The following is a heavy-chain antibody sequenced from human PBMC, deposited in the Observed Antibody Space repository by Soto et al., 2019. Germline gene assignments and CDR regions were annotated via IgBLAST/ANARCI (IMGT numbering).Heavy chain of an antibody. CDR2: LYHIGST. CDR3: RSSNSCYDESCVAV. D-gene: IGHD2-2*01. CDR1: GYSISSGNY. Sequence: SETLSLTCAVSGYSISSGNYWAWIRQPPGRGLEWIGSLYHIGSTRYNTSLKSRVTISVDTSKNHFSLELSSVTAADTAMYYCRSSNSCYDESCVAVWGQGAMVTVSS. J-gene: IGHJ6*02. V-gene: IGHV4-38-2*01.